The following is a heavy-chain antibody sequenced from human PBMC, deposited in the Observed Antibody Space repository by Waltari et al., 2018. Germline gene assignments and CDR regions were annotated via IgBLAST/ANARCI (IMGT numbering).Heavy chain of an antibody. CDR2: IRYDGSNK. Sequence: QVQLVESGGGVVQPRGSLRLSCSASVFTFSSYGLHWVRQAPGKGLEWVAFIRYDGSNKYYADSVKGRFTISRDNSKNTLYLQMNSLRAEDTAVYYCAKADGYCSGGSCYSGVLDPWGQGTLVTVSS. CDR3: AKADGYCSGGSCYSGVLDP. J-gene: IGHJ5*02. D-gene: IGHD2-15*01. V-gene: IGHV3-30*02. CDR1: VFTFSSYG.